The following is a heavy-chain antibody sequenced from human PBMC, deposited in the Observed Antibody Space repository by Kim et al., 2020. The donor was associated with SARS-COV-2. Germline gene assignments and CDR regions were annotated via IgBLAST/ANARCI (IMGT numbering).Heavy chain of an antibody. Sequence: VKGRFTISRDNAKNTLYLQMNSLRAEDTAVYYCARGDYGSGDYYYYGMDVWGQGTTVTVSS. D-gene: IGHD3-10*01. V-gene: IGHV3-74*01. CDR3: ARGDYGSGDYYYYGMDV. J-gene: IGHJ6*02.